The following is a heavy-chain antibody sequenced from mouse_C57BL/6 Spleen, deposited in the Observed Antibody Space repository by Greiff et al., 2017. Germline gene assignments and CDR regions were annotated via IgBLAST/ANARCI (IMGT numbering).Heavy chain of an antibody. CDR2: IHPNSGST. CDR1: GYTFTGYW. Sequence: QVQLQQPGAELVKPGASVKLSCTASGYTFTGYWMHWVKQRPGQGLEWIGMIHPNSGSTNYNEKFKSKATLTVDKSSSTAYMQLSSLTSEDSAVYYCAREEYGYFDVWGTGTTVTVSS. CDR3: AREEYGYFDV. J-gene: IGHJ1*03. V-gene: IGHV1-64*01.